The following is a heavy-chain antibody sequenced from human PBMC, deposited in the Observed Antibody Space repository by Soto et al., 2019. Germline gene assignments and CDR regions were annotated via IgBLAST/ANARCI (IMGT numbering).Heavy chain of an antibody. CDR2: IWYDGSNK. D-gene: IGHD1-1*01. V-gene: IGHV3-33*01. J-gene: IGHJ4*02. CDR1: GFTFSSYG. Sequence: GGSLRLSCAASGFTFSSYGMHWVRQAPGKGLEWVAVIWYDGSNKYYADSVKGRFTISRDNSKNTLYLQMNSLRAEDTAVYYCARDRGLERRGLDYWGQGTLVTVSS. CDR3: ARDRGLERRGLDY.